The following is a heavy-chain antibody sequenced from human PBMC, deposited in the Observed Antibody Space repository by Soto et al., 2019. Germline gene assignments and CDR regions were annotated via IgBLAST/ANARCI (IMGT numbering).Heavy chain of an antibody. CDR1: GFNFGSCY. V-gene: IGHV3-23*04. Sequence: EVQLVESGGGLVQPGESQRLSCVASGFNFGSCYMSWVRQPPGKGLEWVSAISVSGATYYADSVKGRFTISRDNSKNTLSLKMDSLRVEDTATYYCAKGATATIRVGFDYWGRGLVFPVSS. CDR3: AKGATATIRVGFDY. J-gene: IGHJ4*02. D-gene: IGHD1-26*01. CDR2: ISVSGAT.